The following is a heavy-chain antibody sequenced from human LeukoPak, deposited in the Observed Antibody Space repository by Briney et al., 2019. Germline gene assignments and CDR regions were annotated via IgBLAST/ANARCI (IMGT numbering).Heavy chain of an antibody. Sequence: GASVEVSCKASGYTFTSYYMHWVRQAPGQGLEWMGIINPSGGSTSYAQKFQGRVTITADESTSTAYVELSSLRSEDTAVYYCASRFDPWGQGTLVTVSS. V-gene: IGHV1-46*01. CDR1: GYTFTSYY. CDR2: INPSGGST. J-gene: IGHJ5*02. CDR3: ASRFDP.